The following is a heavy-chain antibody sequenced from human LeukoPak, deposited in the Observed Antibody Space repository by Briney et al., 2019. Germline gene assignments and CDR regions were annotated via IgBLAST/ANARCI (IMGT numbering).Heavy chain of an antibody. V-gene: IGHV1-2*02. CDR3: ARGYSSGWYGVDYYYYYMDV. CDR2: INPNSGGT. CDR1: GYTFTGYY. J-gene: IGHJ6*03. Sequence: ASVKVSCKASGYTFTGYYMHWVRQAPGQGLEWMGWINPNSGGTNYAQKFQGRVTMTLDTSISTAYMELSRLRSDDTAVYYCARGYSSGWYGVDYYYYYMDVWGKGTTVTVSS. D-gene: IGHD6-19*01.